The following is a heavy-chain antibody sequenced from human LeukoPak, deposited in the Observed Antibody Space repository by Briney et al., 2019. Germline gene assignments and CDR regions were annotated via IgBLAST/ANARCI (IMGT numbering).Heavy chain of an antibody. J-gene: IGHJ1*01. CDR3: AISSGWSKGGTYFQH. CDR1: GFTFSSYG. D-gene: IGHD6-19*01. Sequence: GGSLRLSRAASGFTFSSYGMHWVRQAPGKGLEWVAVIWYDGSNKYYADSVKGRFTISRDNSKNTLYLQMNSLRAEDTAVYYCAISSGWSKGGTYFQHWGQGTLVTVPS. V-gene: IGHV3-30*02. CDR2: IWYDGSNK.